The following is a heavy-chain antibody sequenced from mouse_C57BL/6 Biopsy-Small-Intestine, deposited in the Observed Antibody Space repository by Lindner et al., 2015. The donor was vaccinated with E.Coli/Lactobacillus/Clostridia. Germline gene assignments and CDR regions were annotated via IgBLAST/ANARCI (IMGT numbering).Heavy chain of an antibody. CDR2: INPSNGVT. CDR1: GFTFTNYW. V-gene: IGHV1-53*01. J-gene: IGHJ2*01. CDR3: ATYGYDFDY. Sequence: VQLQESGTELVKPGASVNLSCKASGFTFTNYWMHWMKQRPGQGLEWIGNINPSNGVTNYNEKFKTRATLTVDISSTTSYMQLSSLTSEDSAVYFCATYGYDFDYWGQGTTLTVSS. D-gene: IGHD2-2*01.